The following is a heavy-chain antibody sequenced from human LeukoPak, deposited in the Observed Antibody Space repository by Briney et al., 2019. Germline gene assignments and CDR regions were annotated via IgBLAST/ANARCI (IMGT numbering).Heavy chain of an antibody. CDR1: GFTFSSYA. V-gene: IGHV3-23*01. D-gene: IGHD1-26*01. J-gene: IGHJ4*02. Sequence: GGSLRLSCAASGFTFSSYAMSWVRQAPGKGLEWVSGISGSGGSTYYADSVKGRFTISRDNSKNTLYLQMNSLRAEDTAVYYCAKRPRREWGPFDYWGQGTLVTVSS. CDR2: ISGSGGST. CDR3: AKRPRREWGPFDY.